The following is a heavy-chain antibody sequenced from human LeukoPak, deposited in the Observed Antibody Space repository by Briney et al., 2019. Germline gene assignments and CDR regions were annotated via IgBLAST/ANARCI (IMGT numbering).Heavy chain of an antibody. V-gene: IGHV3-30*18. Sequence: GGSLRLSCAASGFTFSSYGMHWVRQAPGKGLERVAVHTYDGINKFYADSVKGRFTTYRDNSKNSLYLQMNSLRAEDPAVYYCAKEGVGATSPPAWYFDLWGRGTLVTVSS. CDR3: AKEGVGATSPPAWYFDL. CDR1: GFTFSSYG. CDR2: HTYDGINK. J-gene: IGHJ2*01. D-gene: IGHD1-26*01.